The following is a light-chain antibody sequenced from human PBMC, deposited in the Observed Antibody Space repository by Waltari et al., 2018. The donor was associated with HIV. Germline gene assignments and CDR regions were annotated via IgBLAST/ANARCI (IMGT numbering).Light chain of an antibody. CDR2: DAS. Sequence: DIQMPQSPSSLSAPVGDRVTITCQASHDIINCFNWYQQKPGKAPKLLIYDASKWEAGVPSRFSGSGSGTDFTFAISSLQPEDIATYYCQHYENRTWTFGQGTKVEI. J-gene: IGKJ1*01. CDR1: HDIINC. V-gene: IGKV1-33*01. CDR3: QHYENRTWT.